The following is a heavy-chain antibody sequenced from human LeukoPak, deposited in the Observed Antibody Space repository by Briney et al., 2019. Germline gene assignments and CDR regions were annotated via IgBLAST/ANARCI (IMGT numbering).Heavy chain of an antibody. J-gene: IGHJ4*02. V-gene: IGHV5-51*01. CDR3: ARSVGYHDSSGYPFDY. D-gene: IGHD3-22*01. Sequence: GESLKISRKGSGYSFTSYWIGWVRQMPGKGLEWMGIIYPGDSDTRYSPSFQGQVTISADKSISTAYLQWSSLKASDIAMYYCARSVGYHDSSGYPFDYWGQGTLVTVSS. CDR2: IYPGDSDT. CDR1: GYSFTSYW.